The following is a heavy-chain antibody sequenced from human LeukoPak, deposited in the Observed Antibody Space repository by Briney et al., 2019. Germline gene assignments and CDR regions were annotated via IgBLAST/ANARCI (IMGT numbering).Heavy chain of an antibody. V-gene: IGHV3-33*01. J-gene: IGHJ4*02. CDR3: ARDSRTGSWRSSFDY. Sequence: GALRLSCAASGFTFSSYGMHWVRQAPGKGLEWVAVIWYDGSNKYYADSVKGRFTISRDNSKNTLYLQMNSLRAEDTAVYYCARDSRTGSWRSSFDYWGQGTLVTVSS. D-gene: IGHD6-13*01. CDR2: IWYDGSNK. CDR1: GFTFSSYG.